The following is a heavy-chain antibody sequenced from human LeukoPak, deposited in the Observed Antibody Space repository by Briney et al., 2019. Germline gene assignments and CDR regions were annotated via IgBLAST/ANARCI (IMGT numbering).Heavy chain of an antibody. CDR1: GFTFSSYW. V-gene: IGHV3-7*04. J-gene: IGHJ6*02. CDR3: ARAYGSGSYFYYYYYGMDV. D-gene: IGHD3-10*01. Sequence: GGSLRLSCAASGFTFSSYWMSWVRQAPGKGLEWVANIKQDGSEKYYVDSVKGRFTISRDNAKNSLYLQMNSLRAEDTAVYYCARAYGSGSYFYYYYYGMDVWGQGTTVTVS. CDR2: IKQDGSEK.